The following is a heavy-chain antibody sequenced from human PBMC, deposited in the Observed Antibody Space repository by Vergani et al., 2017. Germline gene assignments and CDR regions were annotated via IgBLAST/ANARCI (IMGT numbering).Heavy chain of an antibody. D-gene: IGHD3-3*01. Sequence: QVQLVQSGSELKKPGASVKVSCKASGYTFTSYAMNWVRQAPGQGLEWMGWINTNTGNPTYAQGFTGRFVFSLDTSVSTAYLQISSLKAEDTAVYYCARDREAWEYYDFIFAAIDAFDIWGQGTMVTVSS. CDR1: GYTFTSYA. V-gene: IGHV7-4-1*02. CDR3: ARDREAWEYYDFIFAAIDAFDI. J-gene: IGHJ3*02. CDR2: INTNTGNP.